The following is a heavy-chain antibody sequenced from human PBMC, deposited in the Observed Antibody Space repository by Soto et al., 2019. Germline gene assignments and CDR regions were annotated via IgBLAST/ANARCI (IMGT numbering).Heavy chain of an antibody. Sequence: QVQLQQWGAGLLKPSETLSLTCAVYGGSFSPYFWSWIRQPPGKGLEWIGAINHSGSTNYNPSLTRRATLSVDTSKNQVSLKLTSVTAADTAVYYCARLASGWQYYYFDCWGRGTPVTVSS. D-gene: IGHD6-19*01. V-gene: IGHV4-34*01. CDR1: GGSFSPYF. CDR3: ARLASGWQYYYFDC. CDR2: INHSGST. J-gene: IGHJ2*01.